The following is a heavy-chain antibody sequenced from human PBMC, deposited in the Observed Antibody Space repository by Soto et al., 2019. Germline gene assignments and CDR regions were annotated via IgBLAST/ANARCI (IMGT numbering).Heavy chain of an antibody. V-gene: IGHV4-4*02. Sequence: QVQLQESGPGLVKPSGTLSLTCAVSGGSISSSNWWTWVRQPPGEGLHWIGEIYHDGSTNSNSSLKSRVTVAVDKSTDQFSLYLTSVNAADSAVYYCARVGGPRVAFDYWGQGTLVTVSS. CDR3: ARVGGPRVAFDY. CDR1: GGSISSSNW. D-gene: IGHD2-15*01. CDR2: IYHDGST. J-gene: IGHJ4*02.